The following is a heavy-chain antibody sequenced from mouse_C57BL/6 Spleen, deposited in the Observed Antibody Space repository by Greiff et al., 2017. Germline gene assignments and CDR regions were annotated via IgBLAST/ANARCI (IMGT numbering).Heavy chain of an antibody. Sequence: VQLQQSGAELVKPGASVSISCTASGYTFTDYYKNWVKRRPGRGLVGIGKFGPGGGSTYYNAKFKSKATLTADKSNSTAYMQLSSLTSEDSAVYFCAGGWDGGDWGQGTTLTVSS. V-gene: IGHV1-77*01. J-gene: IGHJ2*01. CDR2: FGPGGGST. CDR1: GYTFTDYY. D-gene: IGHD4-1*01. CDR3: AGGWDGGD.